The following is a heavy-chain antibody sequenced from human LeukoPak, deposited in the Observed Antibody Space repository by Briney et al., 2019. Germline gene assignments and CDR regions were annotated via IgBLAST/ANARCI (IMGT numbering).Heavy chain of an antibody. CDR2: ISGYNGNT. Sequence: ASVKVSCKASGYTFTSYGISWVRQAPGQGLEWMGWISGYNGNTNYAQKLQSRVTMTTDTSTSTAYMELRSLRSDDTAVYYCARAHLVHRYYDSSGYYYDYWGQGTLVTVSS. CDR3: ARAHLVHRYYDSSGYYYDY. CDR1: GYTFTSYG. J-gene: IGHJ4*02. V-gene: IGHV1-18*01. D-gene: IGHD3-22*01.